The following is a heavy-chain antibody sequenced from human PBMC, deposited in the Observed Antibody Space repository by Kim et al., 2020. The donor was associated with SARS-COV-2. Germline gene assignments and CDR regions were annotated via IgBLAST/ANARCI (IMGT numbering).Heavy chain of an antibody. CDR1: GGTFSSYA. Sequence: SVKVSCKASGGTFSSYAISWVRQAPGQGLEWMGGIIPIFGTANYAQKFQGRVTITADESTSTAYMELSSLRSEDTAVYYCAREAAAAGTSPRRVGGNEYFQHWGQGTLVTVSS. J-gene: IGHJ1*01. D-gene: IGHD6-13*01. CDR3: AREAAAAGTSPRRVGGNEYFQH. CDR2: IIPIFGTA. V-gene: IGHV1-69*13.